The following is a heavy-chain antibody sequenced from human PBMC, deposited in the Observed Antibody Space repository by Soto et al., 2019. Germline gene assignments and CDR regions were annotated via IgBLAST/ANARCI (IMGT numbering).Heavy chain of an antibody. J-gene: IGHJ3*02. CDR1: GFTFSSYG. Sequence: GGSLRLSCASSGFTFSSYGMHWVRQAPGKGLGWVAVISYDGSNKYYADSVKGRFTISSDNSKNTLYLQMNSLRAEDTAGYYYAKDGGHADNERSGGDAFDIWGQRTMVTVSS. D-gene: IGHD2-15*01. CDR3: AKDGGHADNERSGGDAFDI. CDR2: ISYDGSNK. V-gene: IGHV3-30*18.